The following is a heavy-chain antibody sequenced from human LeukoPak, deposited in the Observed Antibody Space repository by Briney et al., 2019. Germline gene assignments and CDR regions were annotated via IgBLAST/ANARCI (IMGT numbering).Heavy chain of an antibody. CDR1: GFTFTSSA. Sequence: ASVKVSCKASGFTFTSSAVQWVRQARGQRLEWIGWIVVGSGNTNYAQKFQERVTITRDRSTSTAYMELSSLRSEDTAVYYCAASPDYYDSSGYSYYFDYWGQGTLVTVSS. D-gene: IGHD3-22*01. CDR3: AASPDYYDSSGYSYYFDY. CDR2: IVVGSGNT. J-gene: IGHJ4*02. V-gene: IGHV1-58*01.